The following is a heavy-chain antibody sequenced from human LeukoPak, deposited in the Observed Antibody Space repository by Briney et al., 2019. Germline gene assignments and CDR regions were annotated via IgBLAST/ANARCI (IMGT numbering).Heavy chain of an antibody. CDR1: GGSISSYY. CDR2: IYTSGST. CDR3: ARGPADYNKLKPGDRDGYNYKSKRTPFDY. Sequence: SETLSLTCTVSGGSISSYYWSWIRQPSGKGLEWIGRIYTSGSTNYNPSLKSRVTMSVGTSKNQFSLRLSSVTAADTAVYYCARGPADYNKLKPGDRDGYNYKSKRTPFDYWGQGTLVTVSS. V-gene: IGHV4-4*07. J-gene: IGHJ4*02. D-gene: IGHD5-24*01.